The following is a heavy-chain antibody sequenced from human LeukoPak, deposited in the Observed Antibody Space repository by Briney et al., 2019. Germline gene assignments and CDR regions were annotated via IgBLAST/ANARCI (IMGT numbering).Heavy chain of an antibody. CDR3: TRGSYGDYEY. V-gene: IGHV3-30*12. D-gene: IGHD4-17*01. J-gene: IGHJ4*02. CDR2: IYYDGRNK. Sequence: QPGGSLRLSCAASGFSFNTYGMHWVRQAPGKGLEWVAFIYYDGRNKFYADSVKGRFTISRDNSKNTLYLQMNSLRAEDTAVYYCTRGSYGDYEYWGQGTLVTVSS. CDR1: GFSFNTYG.